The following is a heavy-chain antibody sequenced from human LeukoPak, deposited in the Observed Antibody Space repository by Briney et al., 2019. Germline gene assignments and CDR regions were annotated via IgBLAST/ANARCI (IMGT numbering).Heavy chain of an antibody. V-gene: IGHV1-18*01. J-gene: IGHJ5*02. CDR3: ARAYYYDSSGYFLNWFDP. D-gene: IGHD3-22*01. Sequence: ASVKVSCKASGYTFTSYGISWVRQAPGQGLEWMGWISAYNGNTNYAQKLQGRVTMTTDTSTSTAYMELRSLRPDDTAVYYCARAYYYDSSGYFLNWFDPWGQGTLVTVSS. CDR2: ISAYNGNT. CDR1: GYTFTSYG.